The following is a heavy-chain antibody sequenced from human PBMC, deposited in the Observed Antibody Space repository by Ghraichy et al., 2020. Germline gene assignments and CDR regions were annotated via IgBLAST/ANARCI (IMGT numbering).Heavy chain of an antibody. V-gene: IGHV4-59*01. D-gene: IGHD3-3*01. Sequence: SETLSLTCTISGGSISSFYWTWIRQPPGKGLEWIGYIDYSGSTNYNPPLKGRVSMSVDTSKNQFSLKLTSVTAADTAVYYCAKDHTPYDFWSCFYHNYYGLDVWGQGTTVTVSS. CDR3: AKDHTPYDFWSCFYHNYYGLDV. CDR1: GGSISSFY. CDR2: IDYSGST. J-gene: IGHJ6*02.